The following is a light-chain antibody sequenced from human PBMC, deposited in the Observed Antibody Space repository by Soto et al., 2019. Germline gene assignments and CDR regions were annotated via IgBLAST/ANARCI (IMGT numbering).Light chain of an antibody. CDR1: QSMSSY. V-gene: IGKV3-11*01. CDR2: DGS. CDR3: QQRRSWPLT. J-gene: IGKJ4*01. Sequence: EIVLTQSPATLSLSPGERATLSCRASQSMSSYLAWYQQKPGQAPRLLIYDGSNRATGIPARFSGSGSETDFTLTIRSLEPEDFASYYCQQRRSWPLTFGGGTKVEIK.